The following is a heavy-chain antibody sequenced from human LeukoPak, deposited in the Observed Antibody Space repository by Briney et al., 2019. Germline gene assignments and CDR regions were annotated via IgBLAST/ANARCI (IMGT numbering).Heavy chain of an antibody. CDR1: GGTFSSYA. V-gene: IGHV1-2*02. CDR3: ARGPVLLWFGETTHNWFDP. CDR2: INPKSGGT. D-gene: IGHD3-10*01. Sequence: GASVKVSCKASGGTFSSYAISWVRQAPGQGLEWMGWINPKSGGTNYAQKFQGRVTMTRDTSISTAYMELSRLRSDDTAVFYCARGPVLLWFGETTHNWFDPWGQGTLVTVSS. J-gene: IGHJ5*02.